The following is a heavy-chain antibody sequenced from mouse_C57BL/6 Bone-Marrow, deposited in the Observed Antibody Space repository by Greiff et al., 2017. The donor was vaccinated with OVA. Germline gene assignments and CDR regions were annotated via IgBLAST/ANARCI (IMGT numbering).Heavy chain of an antibody. V-gene: IGHV1-54*01. J-gene: IGHJ3*01. D-gene: IGHD1-1*01. CDR2: INPGRGGT. Sequence: VQLQESGAELVRPGTSVKVSCKASGYAFTNYLIEWVKQRPGQGLEWIGVINPGRGGTNYNEKFKGKATLTAAKSSSTAYMQLSSLTSEDSAVYCCARHYYGSHWGQGTLVTVSA. CDR3: ARHYYGSH. CDR1: GYAFTNYL.